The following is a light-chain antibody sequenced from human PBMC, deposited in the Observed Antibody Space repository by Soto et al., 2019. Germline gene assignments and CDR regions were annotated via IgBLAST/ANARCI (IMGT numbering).Light chain of an antibody. CDR1: QSVSSY. CDR3: QQYGSSPFT. CDR2: DAS. V-gene: IGKV3-20*01. J-gene: IGKJ3*01. Sequence: EIVLTQSPATLSLSPGERATLSCRASQSVSSYLAWYQQKPGQAPRLLIYDASNRATGIPDRFSGSGSGTDFTLTITGLEPEDLAVYYCQQYGSSPFTFGPGTKVDIK.